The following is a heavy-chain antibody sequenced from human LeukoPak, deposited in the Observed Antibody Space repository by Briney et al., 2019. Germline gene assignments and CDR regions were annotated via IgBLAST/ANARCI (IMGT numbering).Heavy chain of an antibody. CDR3: AREPPRFGDNWFDP. V-gene: IGHV3-7*01. J-gene: IGHJ5*02. CDR1: GFTFSSYW. Sequence: GGSLRLSCAASGFTFSSYWMSWVRQAPGKGLEWVANIKQDGSEKYYVDSVKGRFTISRDNAKNSLYLQMNSLRAEDTAVYYCAREPPRFGDNWFDPWGQGTLVTVSS. CDR2: IKQDGSEK. D-gene: IGHD3-10*01.